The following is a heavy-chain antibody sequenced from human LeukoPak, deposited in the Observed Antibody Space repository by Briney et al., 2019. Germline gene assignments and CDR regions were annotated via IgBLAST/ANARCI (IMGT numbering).Heavy chain of an antibody. CDR2: ISGSGGST. J-gene: IGHJ4*02. V-gene: IGHV3-23*01. Sequence: PGGSLRLSCAASGFTFSSYAMSWVRQAPGKGLEWVSAISGSGGSTYYADSVKGRFTISRDNSKNTLYLQMNSLRAEDTAVYYCARDCGRGDSGYDLDYWGQGTLVTVSS. CDR1: GFTFSSYA. CDR3: ARDCGRGDSGYDLDY. D-gene: IGHD5-12*01.